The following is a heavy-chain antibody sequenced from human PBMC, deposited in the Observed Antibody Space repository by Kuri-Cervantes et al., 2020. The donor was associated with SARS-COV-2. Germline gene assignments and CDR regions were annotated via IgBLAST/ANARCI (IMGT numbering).Heavy chain of an antibody. CDR2: IYTSWST. J-gene: IGHJ2*01. D-gene: IGHD4-23*01. V-gene: IGHV4-4*07. Sequence: GSLRHPCTVSGGSISSYYWSWIRQPAGKGLEWIGRIYTSWSTNYNPSLKSRVTMSVDTSKNQFSLKLSSVTAADTAVYYCARDYGGNYWYFDLWGRGTLVTVSS. CDR1: GGSISSYY. CDR3: ARDYGGNYWYFDL.